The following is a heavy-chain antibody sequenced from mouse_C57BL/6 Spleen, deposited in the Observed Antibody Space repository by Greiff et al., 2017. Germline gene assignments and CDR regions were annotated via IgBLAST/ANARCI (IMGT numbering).Heavy chain of an antibody. CDR1: GYTFTSYW. V-gene: IGHV1-69*01. CDR2: IDPSDSYT. Sequence: VQLQQPGAELVMPGASVKLSCKASGYTFTSYWMHWVKQRPGQGLEWIGEIDPSDSYTNYNQKFKGKSTLTVDKSSSTAYMQRSSLTAEDSSVYYCARGDYGNWFAYWGQGTLVTVSA. D-gene: IGHD2-1*01. CDR3: ARGDYGNWFAY. J-gene: IGHJ3*01.